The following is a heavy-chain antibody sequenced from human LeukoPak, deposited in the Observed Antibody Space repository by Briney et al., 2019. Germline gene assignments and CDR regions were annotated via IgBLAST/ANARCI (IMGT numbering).Heavy chain of an antibody. CDR3: ARAGRSAPNYYFDY. CDR2: IYHSGST. CDR1: GYSISSGYY. D-gene: IGHD1-26*01. J-gene: IGHJ4*02. V-gene: IGHV4-38-2*02. Sequence: SETLSLTCTVSGYSISSGYYWGWIRQPPGKGLEWIGSIYHSGSTYYNPSLKSRVTISVDTSKNQFSLKLSSVTAADTAVYYCARAGRSAPNYYFDYWGQGTLVTVSS.